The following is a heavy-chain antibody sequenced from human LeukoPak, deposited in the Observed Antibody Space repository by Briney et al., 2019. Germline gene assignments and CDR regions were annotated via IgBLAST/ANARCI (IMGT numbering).Heavy chain of an antibody. Sequence: ASVKVSCKASGGTFSSYAISWVRQAPGQGLEWMGGIIPISGTANYAQKFQGRVTITTDESTSTAYMELSSLRSEDTAVYYCASYAGAYYYYMDVWGKGTTVTVSS. V-gene: IGHV1-69*05. J-gene: IGHJ6*03. CDR1: GGTFSSYA. CDR3: ASYAGAYYYYMDV. D-gene: IGHD3-16*01. CDR2: IIPISGTA.